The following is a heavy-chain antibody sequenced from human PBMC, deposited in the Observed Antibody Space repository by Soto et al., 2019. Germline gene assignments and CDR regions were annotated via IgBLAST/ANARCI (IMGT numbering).Heavy chain of an antibody. D-gene: IGHD4-17*01. J-gene: IGHJ4*02. Sequence: SVKVSCKASGGTFSSYAISWVRQAPGQGLEWMGGIIPIFGTANYAQKFQGRVTITADESTSTAYMELSSLRSEDTAVYYCASPKFGGDYVFDYWGQGTLVTVSS. CDR2: IIPIFGTA. CDR1: GGTFSSYA. V-gene: IGHV1-69*13. CDR3: ASPKFGGDYVFDY.